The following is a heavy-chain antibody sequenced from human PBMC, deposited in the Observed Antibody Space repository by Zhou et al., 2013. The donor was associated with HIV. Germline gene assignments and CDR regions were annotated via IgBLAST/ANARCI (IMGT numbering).Heavy chain of an antibody. Sequence: QVQLVQSGAEVKKPGASVRVSCQASGYTFTNYDISWLRQATGQGLEYMGWMNPKSGNKDYAQKFQDRISLTMKTSINTAYMELSSLKSDDTAMYYCARESRVLAGRRREFDYWGQGTLVTVSS. V-gene: IGHV1-8*01. CDR1: GYTFTNYD. CDR3: ARESRVLAGRRREFDY. J-gene: IGHJ4*02. D-gene: IGHD6-6*01. CDR2: MNPKSGNK.